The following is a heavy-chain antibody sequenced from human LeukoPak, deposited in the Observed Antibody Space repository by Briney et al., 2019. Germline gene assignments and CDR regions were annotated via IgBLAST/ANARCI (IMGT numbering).Heavy chain of an antibody. V-gene: IGHV1-69*05. D-gene: IGHD2-2*01. CDR3: ARAKGDIVVVPAAMDTTYYYYYYMDV. Sequence: ASVKVSCKASGGTFSSYAISWVRQAPGQGLEWMGGIIPIFGTANYAQKFQGRVTITTDESTSTAYMELSSLRSEDTAVYYCARAKGDIVVVPAAMDTTYYYYYYMDVWGKGTTVTVSS. J-gene: IGHJ6*03. CDR2: IIPIFGTA. CDR1: GGTFSSYA.